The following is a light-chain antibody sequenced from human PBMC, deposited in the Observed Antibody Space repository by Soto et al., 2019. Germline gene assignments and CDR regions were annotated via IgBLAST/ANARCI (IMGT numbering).Light chain of an antibody. CDR3: QHYNSYSEA. J-gene: IGKJ1*01. CDR1: QTISSW. V-gene: IGKV1-5*03. CDR2: KAS. Sequence: DIQMTHSPSTLSGSVRDTVTITFRASQTISSWLAWYQQKPGKAPKLLIYKASTLKSGVPSRFSGSGSGTEFTLTISSLQPDDFATYYCQHYNSYSEAFGQGTKVDI.